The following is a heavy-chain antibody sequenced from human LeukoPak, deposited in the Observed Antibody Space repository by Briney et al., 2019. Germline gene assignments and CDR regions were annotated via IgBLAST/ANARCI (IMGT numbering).Heavy chain of an antibody. J-gene: IGHJ4*02. CDR1: GGSISSYY. Sequence: SETLSLTCTVSGGSISSYYWSWIRQPPGKGLEWIGYIYYSGSTNYNPSLKSRVTISVDTSKNQFSLKLSSVTAADTAVYYCAREMHSSGYYAPRYLDYWGQGTLVTVSS. V-gene: IGHV4-59*08. D-gene: IGHD3-22*01. CDR2: IYYSGST. CDR3: AREMHSSGYYAPRYLDY.